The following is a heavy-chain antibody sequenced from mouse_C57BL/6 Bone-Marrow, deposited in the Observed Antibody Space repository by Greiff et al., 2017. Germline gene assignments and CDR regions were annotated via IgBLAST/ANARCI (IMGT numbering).Heavy chain of an antibody. CDR2: IDPSDSYT. J-gene: IGHJ2*01. V-gene: IGHV1-69*01. CDR3: ARNGLGPDYFDY. D-gene: IGHD4-1*01. Sequence: QVQLQQPGAELVMPGASVKLSCKASGYTFTSYWMHWVKQRPGQGLEWIGEIDPSDSYTNYNQKFKGKSTLTVDKSSSTAYMQLSRLTSEDSAVYYCARNGLGPDYFDYWGQGTTLTVSS. CDR1: GYTFTSYW.